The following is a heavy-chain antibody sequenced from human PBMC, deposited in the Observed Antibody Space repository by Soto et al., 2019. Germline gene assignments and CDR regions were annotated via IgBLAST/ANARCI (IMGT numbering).Heavy chain of an antibody. CDR1: GGSISNTDYY. J-gene: IGHJ4*02. D-gene: IGHD6-19*01. V-gene: IGHV4-39*01. CDR3: VRRSPRLAVAGHY. Sequence: QLQLQESGPGLVKPSETLSLTCTVSGGSISNTDYYWGWIRQPPGKGLEWIGSFNYGGSTYYSPSRKSRVTISVDTSKNQFSLKLTSVTATDTAVYYCVRRSPRLAVAGHYWGQGTLVTVSS. CDR2: FNYGGST.